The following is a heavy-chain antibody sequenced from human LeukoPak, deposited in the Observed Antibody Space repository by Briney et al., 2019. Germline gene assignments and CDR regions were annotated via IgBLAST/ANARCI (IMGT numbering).Heavy chain of an antibody. CDR3: ARDSRSYYDFWSGLNWFDP. Sequence: GGSLRLSCAASGFTFSDYYMSWIRQAPGKGLEWVSYISSSGSTIYYADSVKGRFTISRDNAENSPYLQMNSLRAGDTAVYYCARDSRSYYDFWSGLNWFDPWGQGTLVTVSS. V-gene: IGHV3-11*01. D-gene: IGHD3-3*01. CDR1: GFTFSDYY. CDR2: ISSSGSTI. J-gene: IGHJ5*02.